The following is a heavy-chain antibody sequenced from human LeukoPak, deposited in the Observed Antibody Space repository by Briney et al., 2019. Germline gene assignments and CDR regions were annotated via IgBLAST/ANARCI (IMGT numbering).Heavy chain of an antibody. CDR2: ISGSGGST. CDR1: GFSSSNYA. D-gene: IGHD2-2*01. CDR3: AKGDIAVVTVVNDY. V-gene: IGHV3-23*01. J-gene: IGHJ4*02. Sequence: GGSLRLSCAVSGFSSSNYALTWVRQAPGKGLDWVSGISGSGGSTYYADSVKGRFTISRDNSKNTLFLQMNSLRAEDTAVYYCAKGDIAVVTVVNDYWGQGTLVTVSS.